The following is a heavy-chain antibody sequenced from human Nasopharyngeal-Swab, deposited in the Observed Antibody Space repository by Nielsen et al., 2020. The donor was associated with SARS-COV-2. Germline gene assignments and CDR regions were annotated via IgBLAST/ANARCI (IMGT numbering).Heavy chain of an antibody. J-gene: IGHJ4*02. CDR2: MYYSGST. V-gene: IGHV4-39*01. CDR1: GDSISSSSYY. Sequence: SETLSLTCTVSGDSISSSSYYWGWIRQPPGRGLEWIGSMYYSGSTWYNSSLKSRVTISVDTSKNQFSLKLSSVTAADTAVYYCARLLTIFGVVSAAIDYWGQGTLVTVSS. D-gene: IGHD3-3*01. CDR3: ARLLTIFGVVSAAIDY.